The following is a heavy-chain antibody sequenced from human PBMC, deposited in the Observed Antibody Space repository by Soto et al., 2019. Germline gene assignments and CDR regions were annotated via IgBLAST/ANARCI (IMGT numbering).Heavy chain of an antibody. V-gene: IGHV1-69*13. CDR2: IIPIFGTA. CDR3: ARDRTGRFDY. J-gene: IGHJ4*02. Sequence: EASVKVSCKASGGTFSSYAISWVRQAPGQGLEWMGGIIPIFGTANYAQKFQGRVTITADESTSAAYMELSSLRSEDTAVYYCARDRTGRFDYWGQGTLVTVSS. CDR1: GGTFSSYA. D-gene: IGHD1-1*01.